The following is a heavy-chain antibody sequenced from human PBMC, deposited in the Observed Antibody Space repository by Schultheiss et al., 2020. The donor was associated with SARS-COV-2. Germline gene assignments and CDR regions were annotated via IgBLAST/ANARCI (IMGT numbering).Heavy chain of an antibody. CDR3: ARSYGLGFMDV. V-gene: IGHV4-34*01. CDR1: GGSFSGYY. CDR2: INHSGST. D-gene: IGHD3-10*01. J-gene: IGHJ6*03. Sequence: SQTLSLTCAVYGGSFSGYYWSWIRQPPGKGLEWIGEINHSGSTNYNPSLKSRVTISVDTSKNQFSLKLSSVTAADTAVYYCARSYGLGFMDVWGKGTTVTVSS.